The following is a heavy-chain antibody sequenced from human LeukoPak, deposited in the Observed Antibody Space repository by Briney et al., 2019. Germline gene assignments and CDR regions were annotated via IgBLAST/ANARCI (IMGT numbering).Heavy chain of an antibody. CDR1: GFTFSSYS. CDR3: ARDREMGSNYYDSSGPRDKAFDI. Sequence: PGGSLRLSCAASGFTFSSYSMNWVRQAPGKGLEWVSSISSSSSYIYYADSVKGRFTISRDNAKNSLYLQMNSLRAEDTAVYYCARDREMGSNYYDSSGPRDKAFDIWGQGTMVTVSS. CDR2: ISSSSSYI. D-gene: IGHD3-22*01. J-gene: IGHJ3*02. V-gene: IGHV3-21*01.